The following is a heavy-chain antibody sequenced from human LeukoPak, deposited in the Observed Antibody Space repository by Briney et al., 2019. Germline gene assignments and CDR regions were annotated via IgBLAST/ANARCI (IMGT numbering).Heavy chain of an antibody. V-gene: IGHV1-8*03. CDR1: GYNFNDSD. Sequence: GASVTVSCKASGYNFNDSDINWVRQATGQGREWMGWMNPDSGDTGYAQKFQGRLTITRHMSSTTAYMELSRLRSDDTAVYYCTRGWDYWGQGTRVTVSS. CDR3: TRGWDY. CDR2: MNPDSGDT. J-gene: IGHJ4*02.